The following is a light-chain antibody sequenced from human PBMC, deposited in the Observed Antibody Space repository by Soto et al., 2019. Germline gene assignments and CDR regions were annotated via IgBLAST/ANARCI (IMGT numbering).Light chain of an antibody. CDR3: QVRDVWPS. Sequence: IVLTQSPATLSLSPGERAALSCRASQSVSTSLAWYQHKPGQAPRLFIYDASKRAPGIPARFSGSGSGTDFTLTISSLEPEDFAVYYCQVRDVWPSFGQGTRWISN. CDR1: QSVSTS. V-gene: IGKV3-11*01. CDR2: DAS. J-gene: IGKJ1*01.